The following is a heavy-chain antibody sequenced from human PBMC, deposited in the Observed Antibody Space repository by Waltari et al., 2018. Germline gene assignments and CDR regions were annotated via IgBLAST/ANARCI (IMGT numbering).Heavy chain of an antibody. V-gene: IGHV7-4-1*02. CDR1: SYA. J-gene: IGHJ4*02. CDR2: INTNTGNP. D-gene: IGHD3-10*01. Sequence: SYALHWVRQAPGQGLEWMGWINTNTGNPTYAQGFTGRFVFSLDTSVSTAYLQISSLKAEDTAVYYCARPATMVQGVPEYLFDYWGQGTLVTVSS. CDR3: ARPATMVQGVPEYLFDY.